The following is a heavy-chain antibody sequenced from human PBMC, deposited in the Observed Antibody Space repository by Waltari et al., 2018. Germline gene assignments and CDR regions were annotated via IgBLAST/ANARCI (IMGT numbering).Heavy chain of an antibody. V-gene: IGHV3-74*01. D-gene: IGHD6-13*01. Sequence: EVQLVESGGGLVQPGGSLRLSCAASGFTFSSYWMHWVRQAPGKGLVWVSDINTDGSTTNYADSVKGRFTISRDNAKNTLYLQMDSLRAEETAVYYCVIGAQHVSNWYASEYFQHGGQGTLVTVSS. CDR1: GFTFSSYW. CDR2: INTDGSTT. J-gene: IGHJ1*01. CDR3: VIGAQHVSNWYASEYFQH.